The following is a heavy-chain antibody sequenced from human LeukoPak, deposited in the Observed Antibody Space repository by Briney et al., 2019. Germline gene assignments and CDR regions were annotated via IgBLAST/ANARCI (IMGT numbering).Heavy chain of an antibody. CDR2: IYYSGST. V-gene: IGHV4-59*01. D-gene: IGHD5-24*01. CDR3: AGRLWRRDGYNLSAFDI. CDR1: GGSISSYY. Sequence: KPSETLSLICTVSGGSISSYYWNWLRQPPGKGVEWIGYIYYSGSTNYNPSLKSRVTISVDTSKHQFSLKLSSVTAADTAVYYCAGRLWRRDGYNLSAFDIWGQGTMVTVSS. J-gene: IGHJ3*02.